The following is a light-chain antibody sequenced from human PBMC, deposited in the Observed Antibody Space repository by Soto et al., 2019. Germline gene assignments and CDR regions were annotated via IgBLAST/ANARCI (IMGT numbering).Light chain of an antibody. J-gene: IGKJ1*01. V-gene: IGKV3-15*01. CDR1: QTISGT. Sequence: EIVMTQSPATLSVSPGGRATLSCRASQTISGTLAWYQQKPGQAPRLLIHDASTRAPGFPARFSGSGSGTDFTLTISSLQSEDFAVYYCQQYDNWPWTFGQGTKVDIK. CDR2: DAS. CDR3: QQYDNWPWT.